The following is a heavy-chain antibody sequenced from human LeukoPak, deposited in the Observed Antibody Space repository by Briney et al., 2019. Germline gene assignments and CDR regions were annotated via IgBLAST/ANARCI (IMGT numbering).Heavy chain of an antibody. Sequence: GGSLRLSCAASGFTFDDYAMHWVRQAPGKGLEWVSGISWNSGSIGYADSVKGRFTISRDNAKNSLYLQMNSLRAEDTALYYCASGRGGVTITYFDYWGQGTLVTVSS. CDR3: ASGRGGVTITYFDY. D-gene: IGHD3-10*01. CDR1: GFTFDDYA. CDR2: ISWNSGSI. J-gene: IGHJ4*02. V-gene: IGHV3-9*01.